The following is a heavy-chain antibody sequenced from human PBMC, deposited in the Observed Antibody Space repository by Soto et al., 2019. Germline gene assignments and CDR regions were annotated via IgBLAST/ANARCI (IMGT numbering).Heavy chain of an antibody. J-gene: IGHJ4*02. CDR3: ARGHGIYVRFDF. CDR2: IYNTGTT. CDR1: GGSVYDFY. D-gene: IGHD3-9*01. Sequence: LSLTCSVSGGSVYDFYWNWLRQSPGKGLEWIGNIYNTGTTNYNPSLRSRATISIDTSKNQFSLHLKSVTAADSAMYFCARGHGIYVRFDFWGQGALVTVSS. V-gene: IGHV4-59*02.